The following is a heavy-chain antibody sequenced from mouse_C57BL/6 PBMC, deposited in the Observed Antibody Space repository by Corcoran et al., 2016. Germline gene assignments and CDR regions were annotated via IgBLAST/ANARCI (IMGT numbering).Heavy chain of an antibody. CDR3: ARRDYDYDWFAY. CDR2: IYPGSGKA. V-gene: IGHV1-76*01. Sequence: QVQLKQSGAELVRPGASVKLSCKASGYTFTVYYINWVKQRPGQGLEWIARIYPGSGKAYYNEKFKGKATLTAEKSSSTAYMQLSSLTSEDSAVYFCARRDYDYDWFAYWGQGTLVTVSA. D-gene: IGHD2-4*01. J-gene: IGHJ3*01. CDR1: GYTFTVYY.